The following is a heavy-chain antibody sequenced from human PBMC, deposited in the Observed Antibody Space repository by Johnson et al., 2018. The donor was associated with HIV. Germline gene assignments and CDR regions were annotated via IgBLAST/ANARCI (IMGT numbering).Heavy chain of an antibody. Sequence: VQLVESGGGLVQPGGSLRLSCAASGFIFSIYAMHWVRQGPGKRLEFVSAISSNGGSTYYANSVKGIFTISRDNSKNTLYLQMGSLRTEDMAVYYCARGAGYFDGLSADEGFAFDIWGQGTMVTVSS. CDR2: ISSNGGST. V-gene: IGHV3-64*01. CDR3: ARGAGYFDGLSADEGFAFDI. CDR1: GFIFSIYA. J-gene: IGHJ3*02. D-gene: IGHD3-9*01.